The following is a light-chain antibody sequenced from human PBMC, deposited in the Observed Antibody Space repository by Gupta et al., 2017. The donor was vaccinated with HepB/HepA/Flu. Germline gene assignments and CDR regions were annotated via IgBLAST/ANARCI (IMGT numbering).Light chain of an antibody. Sequence: EIVLTPPPLTLSLSPGERTTLSSRATQSVVTYLAWYQHKPGQAPRLLLYDASNRAPGIPARFSGSGSWTDFTLTISSLVPEDFSVYYYQQRSDWPLFTFGPGTRVDIK. CDR2: DAS. CDR3: QQRSDWPLFT. CDR1: QSVVTY. J-gene: IGKJ3*01. V-gene: IGKV3-11*01.